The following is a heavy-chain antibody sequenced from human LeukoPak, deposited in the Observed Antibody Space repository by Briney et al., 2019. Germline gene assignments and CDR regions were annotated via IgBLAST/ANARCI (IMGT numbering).Heavy chain of an antibody. CDR2: IYSGGRT. V-gene: IGHV3-53*01. CDR1: GFTVSSNY. J-gene: IGHJ4*02. D-gene: IGHD2-2*01. Sequence: GGSLRLSCAASGFTVSSNYMSWVRQAPGKGLEWVSLIYSGGRTYYADSVKGRFTISRGNARNSLYLQMDSLRAEDTAVYYCASGVSSISCYVDYWGQGTLVTVSS. CDR3: ASGVSSISCYVDY.